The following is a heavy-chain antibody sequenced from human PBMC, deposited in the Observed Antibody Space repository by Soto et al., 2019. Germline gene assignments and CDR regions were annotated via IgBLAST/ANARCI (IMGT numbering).Heavy chain of an antibody. CDR1: GGSISSGGYY. D-gene: IGHD5-12*01. Sequence: PSETLSLTCTVSGGSISSGGYYWSWIRQHPGKGLEWIGYIYYSGSTYYNPSLKSRVTISVDTSKNQFSLKLSSVTAADTAVYYCARDRERGYSGYDYFDYWGQGTLVTVSS. J-gene: IGHJ4*02. V-gene: IGHV4-31*03. CDR2: IYYSGST. CDR3: ARDRERGYSGYDYFDY.